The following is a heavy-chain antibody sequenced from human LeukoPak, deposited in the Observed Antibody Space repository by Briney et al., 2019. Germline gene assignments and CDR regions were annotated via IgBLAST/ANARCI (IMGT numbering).Heavy chain of an antibody. CDR3: ARDQEGFDY. Sequence: ASVKVFYKASGYTFTSNYIHWVRQAPGQGLEWMGMIYPRDGSTSYAQKFQGRVTVTRDTSTSTVHMELSGLRSEDTAVYYCARDQEGFDYWGQGTLVTVSS. CDR2: IYPRDGST. V-gene: IGHV1-46*01. J-gene: IGHJ4*02. CDR1: GYTFTSNY.